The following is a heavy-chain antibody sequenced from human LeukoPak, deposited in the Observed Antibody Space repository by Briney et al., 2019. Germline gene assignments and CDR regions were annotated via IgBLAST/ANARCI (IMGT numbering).Heavy chain of an antibody. CDR3: ARALSDDFWSFYQDY. J-gene: IGHJ4*02. D-gene: IGHD3-3*01. CDR1: RYTFTSYV. V-gene: IGHV1-18*01. Sequence: ASVRVSCKASRYTFTSYVISWVRQAPGQGLEWLGWINAYNCNTNLAQKIQGRVTMTTDTSTSTAYMELRSLRSDDTAVYYCARALSDDFWSFYQDYWGQGTLVTVSS. CDR2: INAYNCNT.